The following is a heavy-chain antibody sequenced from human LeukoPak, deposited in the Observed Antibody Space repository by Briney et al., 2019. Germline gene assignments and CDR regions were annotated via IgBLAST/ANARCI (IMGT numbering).Heavy chain of an antibody. CDR2: ISAYNGNT. D-gene: IGHD3-22*01. J-gene: IGHJ4*02. CDR3: ARGYYDSSGCLRFDY. V-gene: IGHV1-18*01. Sequence: GASVKVSCKASGYTFTSYGISWVRQAPGQGLEWMGWISAYNGNTNYAQKLQGRVTVTTDTSTSTAYMELRSLRSDDTAVYYCARGYYDSSGCLRFDYWGQGTLVTVSS. CDR1: GYTFTSYG.